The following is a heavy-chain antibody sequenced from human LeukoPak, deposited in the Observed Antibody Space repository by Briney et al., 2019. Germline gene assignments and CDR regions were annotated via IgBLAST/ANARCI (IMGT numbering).Heavy chain of an antibody. V-gene: IGHV3-48*03. CDR2: ISNSGSSM. J-gene: IGHJ4*02. Sequence: GGSLRLSCAASGFAFSSYEMNWVRQAPGKGLQWVSYISNSGSSMYYANSVKGRFTISRDNAKNSLYLQMNSLRAEDTAVYYCARGIVGATHFDYWGQGTLVTVSS. CDR3: ARGIVGATHFDY. CDR1: GFAFSSYE. D-gene: IGHD1-26*01.